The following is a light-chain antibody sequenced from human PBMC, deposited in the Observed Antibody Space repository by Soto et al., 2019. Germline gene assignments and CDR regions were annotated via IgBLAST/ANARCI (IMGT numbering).Light chain of an antibody. J-gene: IGLJ1*01. CDR1: SSNIGAGYD. CDR3: QSYDSTLSARYV. V-gene: IGLV1-40*01. Sequence: QAVVTQPPSVSGAPGQRVTISCTGSSSNIGAGYDVHWYQQRPGTAPKLLIFGNINRPSGVPDRFSGSKSGTAASLAITGLQAEDEGDYYRQSYDSTLSARYVFGTGTKLTVL. CDR2: GNI.